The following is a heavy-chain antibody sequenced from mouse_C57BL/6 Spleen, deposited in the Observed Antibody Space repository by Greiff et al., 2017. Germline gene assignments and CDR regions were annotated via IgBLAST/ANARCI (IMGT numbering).Heavy chain of an antibody. J-gene: IGHJ2*01. V-gene: IGHV1-7*01. D-gene: IGHD1-1*01. CDR3: ARGGITTVVATGNFDY. Sequence: QVHVKQSGAELAKPGASVKLSCKASGYTFTSYWMHWVKQRPGQGLEWIGYINPSSGYTKYNQKFKDKATLTADKSSSTAYMQLSSRTYEDSAVYYCARGGITTVVATGNFDYWGQGTTLTVSS. CDR1: GYTFTSYW. CDR2: INPSSGYT.